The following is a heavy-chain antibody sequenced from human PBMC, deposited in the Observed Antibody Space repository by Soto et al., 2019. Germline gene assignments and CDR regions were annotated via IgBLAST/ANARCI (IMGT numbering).Heavy chain of an antibody. CDR3: ARHPPRLYSSSWSNWFDP. V-gene: IGHV4-39*01. CDR2: IYYSGST. Sequence: ETLSLTCTVSGGSISSSSYYWGWIRQPPGKGLEWIGSIYYSGSTYYNPSLKSRVTISVDTSKNQFSLKLSSVTAADTAVYYCARHPPRLYSSSWSNWFDPWGQGTLVTAPQ. CDR1: GGSISSSSYY. D-gene: IGHD6-13*01. J-gene: IGHJ5*02.